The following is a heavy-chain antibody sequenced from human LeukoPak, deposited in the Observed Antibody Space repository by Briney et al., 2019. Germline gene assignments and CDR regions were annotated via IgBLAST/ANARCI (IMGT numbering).Heavy chain of an antibody. CDR3: ARHANLPHDAFDI. D-gene: IGHD4/OR15-4a*01. CDR2: IYYSGST. V-gene: IGHV4-59*08. CDR1: GGSISSYY. Sequence: PSETLSLTCTVSGGSISSYYWSWIRQPPGKGLEWIGYIYYSGSTNYNPSLKSRVTISVDTPKNQFSLKLSSVTAADTAVYYCARHANLPHDAFDIWGQGTMVTVSS. J-gene: IGHJ3*02.